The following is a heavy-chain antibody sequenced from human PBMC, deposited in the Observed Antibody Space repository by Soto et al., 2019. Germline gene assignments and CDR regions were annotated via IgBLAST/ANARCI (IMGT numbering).Heavy chain of an antibody. CDR3: ARDLLGFGYTYADV. V-gene: IGHV1-69*12. D-gene: IGHD3-10*01. J-gene: IGHJ6*02. CDR1: GGTFSNYA. Sequence: QVQLVQSGAEVKKPGSSVKVSCKASGGTFSNYALISWVRQAPGQGLEWMGGIIPIGATVNYAQKFQGRVTITADESTSTVYMDLGSLRSEDTAVYYCARDLLGFGYTYADVWGQGTKVTVSS. CDR2: IIPIGATV.